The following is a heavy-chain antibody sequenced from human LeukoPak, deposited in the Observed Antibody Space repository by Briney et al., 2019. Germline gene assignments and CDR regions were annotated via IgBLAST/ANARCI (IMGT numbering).Heavy chain of an antibody. J-gene: IGHJ3*01. CDR3: ARGAHTAGLSL. V-gene: IGHV3-33*01. CDR1: GFTFSSYG. CDR2: IWYDGSNK. D-gene: IGHD5-18*01. Sequence: AGGSLRLSCAASGFTFSSYGMHWVRQAPGRGLEWVAVIWYDGSNKYYADSVKGRFTISRDNSKNTLYLQMNSLRAEDTAVYYCARGAHTAGLSLWGQGTMVTVSS.